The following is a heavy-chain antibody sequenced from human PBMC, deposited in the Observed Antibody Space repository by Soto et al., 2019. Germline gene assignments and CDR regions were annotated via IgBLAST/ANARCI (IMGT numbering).Heavy chain of an antibody. CDR3: ARGGYYDNTWGKLSHYGLDV. CDR2: ISAYNDYT. J-gene: IGHJ6*02. CDR1: GYTFTSYA. V-gene: IGHV1-18*01. Sequence: ASVKVSCKASGYTFTSYAMHWVRQAPGQRLEWMGWISAYNDYTNYAQKFQGRVTMTTDTSTRTVYLDLRSLKSDDTAVYYCARGGYYDNTWGKLSHYGLDVWGQGTSVTVSS. D-gene: IGHD3-16*01.